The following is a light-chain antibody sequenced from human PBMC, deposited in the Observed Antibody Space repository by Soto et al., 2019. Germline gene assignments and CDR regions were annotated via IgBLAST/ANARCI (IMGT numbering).Light chain of an antibody. CDR1: QDISNY. CDR2: AAS. Sequence: DIQMTQSPSSLSASVGDTVTLICRASQDISNYLNWFQQKPGKAPKLLIYAASTLRSGVTSRFSRGESRTEFTLPISSLQPEDFETYFRLQSYNFPFTFGPGIRVDMK. V-gene: IGKV1-39*01. J-gene: IGKJ3*01. CDR3: LQSYNFPFT.